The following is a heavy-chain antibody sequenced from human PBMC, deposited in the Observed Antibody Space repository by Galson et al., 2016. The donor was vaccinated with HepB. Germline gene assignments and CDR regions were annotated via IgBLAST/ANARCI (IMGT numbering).Heavy chain of an antibody. CDR1: GFTFSISA. D-gene: IGHD1-26*01. CDR3: AIWEWGLPPC. V-gene: IGHV3-23*01. CDR2: LHTSGAT. J-gene: IGHJ4*02. Sequence: ASGFTFSISAMNWVRQAPGKGLEWVSGLHTSGATYYADSVRGRFTISRDNSKNTLYLQMSSLRAEDTAVYYCAIWEWGLPPCWGQGTLVTVSS.